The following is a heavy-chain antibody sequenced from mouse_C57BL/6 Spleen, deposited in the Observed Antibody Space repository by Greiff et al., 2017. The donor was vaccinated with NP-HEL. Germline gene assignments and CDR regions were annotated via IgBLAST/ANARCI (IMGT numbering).Heavy chain of an antibody. V-gene: IGHV1-69*01. CDR3: ARKDGYYVFFDY. CDR1: GYTFTSYW. D-gene: IGHD2-3*01. Sequence: QVQLQQPGAELVLPGASVKLSCKASGYTFTSYWMHWVKQRPGQGLEWIGEIDPADSDTNYNQKFKGKSTLTVDKSSSTAYMQLSSLTSEDSAVYYCARKDGYYVFFDYWGQGTTLTVSS. J-gene: IGHJ2*01. CDR2: IDPADSDT.